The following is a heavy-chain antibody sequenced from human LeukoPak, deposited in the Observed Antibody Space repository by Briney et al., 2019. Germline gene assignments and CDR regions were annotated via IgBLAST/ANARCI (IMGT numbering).Heavy chain of an antibody. CDR1: GGSISSGGYY. CDR2: IYYSGST. J-gene: IGHJ6*02. Sequence: PSETLSLTCTVSGGSISSGGYYWSWIRQHPGKGLEWIGYIYYSGSTYYNPSLKSRVTIPVDTSKNQFSLKLSSVTAADTAVYYCARAAMVRGVKGTWYYYGMDVWGQGTTVTVSS. V-gene: IGHV4-31*03. D-gene: IGHD3-10*01. CDR3: ARAAMVRGVKGTWYYYGMDV.